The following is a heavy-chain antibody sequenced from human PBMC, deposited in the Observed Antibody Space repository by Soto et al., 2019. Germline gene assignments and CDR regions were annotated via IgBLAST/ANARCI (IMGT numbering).Heavy chain of an antibody. D-gene: IGHD3-3*01. CDR2: ISGSGGST. J-gene: IGHJ4*02. Sequence: GGSLRLSCAASGFTFSSYGMHWVRQAPGKGLEWVSAISGSGGSTYYADSVEGRFTISRDNSKNTLYLQMNSLRAEDTAVYYCAKDALLELEPYYFDYWGQGTLVTVSS. V-gene: IGHV3-23*01. CDR3: AKDALLELEPYYFDY. CDR1: GFTFSSYG.